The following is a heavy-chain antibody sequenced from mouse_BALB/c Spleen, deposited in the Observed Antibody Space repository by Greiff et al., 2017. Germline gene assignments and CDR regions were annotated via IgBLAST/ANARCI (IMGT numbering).Heavy chain of an antibody. CDR3: ARDYYGSSYVAWFAY. CDR1: GYTFTSYW. D-gene: IGHD1-1*01. Sequence: QVQLQQSGAELARPGASVKLSCKASGYTFTSYWMQWVKQRPGQGLEWIGAIYPGDGDTRYTQKFKGKATLTADKSSSTAYMQLSSLASEDSAVYYCARDYYGSSYVAWFAYWGQGTLVTVSA. J-gene: IGHJ3*01. CDR2: IYPGDGDT. V-gene: IGHV1-87*01.